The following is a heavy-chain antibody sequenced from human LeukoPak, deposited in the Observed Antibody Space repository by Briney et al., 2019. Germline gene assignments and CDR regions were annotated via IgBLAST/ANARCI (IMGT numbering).Heavy chain of an antibody. V-gene: IGHV4-59*01. J-gene: IGHJ4*02. CDR3: ARGKFNRVDY. Sequence: PSETLSLTCTVSGGSINSYYWSWIRQPPGKGLEWIGSIYYSGSTNSNPSLKSRVTISLDTSKTQFSLRLSSVTAADTAVYYCARGKFNRVDYWGQGTLVAVSS. CDR1: GGSINSYY. CDR2: IYYSGST.